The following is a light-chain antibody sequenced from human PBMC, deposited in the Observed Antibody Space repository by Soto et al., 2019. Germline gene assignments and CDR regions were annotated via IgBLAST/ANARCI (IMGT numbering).Light chain of an antibody. CDR1: QSVTSN. CDR2: GAS. J-gene: IGKJ4*01. V-gene: IGKV3-15*01. CDR3: QQYNNWPPLT. Sequence: EIVMTQSPATLSVSPGERATVSCRASQSVTSNLAWYQQRPGQAPRLLIYGASTRATGVPARFSGSGSGTEFTLTISSLQSEDFAVYYRQQYNNWPPLTFGGGTKV.